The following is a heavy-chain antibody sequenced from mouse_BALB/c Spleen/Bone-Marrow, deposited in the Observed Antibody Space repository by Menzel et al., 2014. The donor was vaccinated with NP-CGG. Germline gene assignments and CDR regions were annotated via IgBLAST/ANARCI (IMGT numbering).Heavy chain of an antibody. J-gene: IGHJ3*01. Sequence: QVQLQQSGAELVKPGASVKLSCKASGYTFTSYWMHWVKQRPGQGLEWIGEINPSNGRADYNEKFSSKATLTVDRSSSTAYMQLSSLTSEDSAVYYCARAGGYDGFAYWGQGTLVTVSA. CDR2: INPSNGRA. D-gene: IGHD2-2*01. CDR1: GYTFTSYW. V-gene: IGHV1S81*02. CDR3: ARAGGYDGFAY.